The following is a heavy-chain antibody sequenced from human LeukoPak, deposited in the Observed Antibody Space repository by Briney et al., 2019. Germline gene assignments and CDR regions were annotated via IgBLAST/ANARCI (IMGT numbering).Heavy chain of an antibody. V-gene: IGHV3-7*01. D-gene: IGHD3-9*01. CDR3: ARGGVLRYFDWLPWVPH. CDR1: GFTFSSCW. Sequence: GGSLRLSCAASGFTFSSCWMSWVRQAPGKGLEWVANIKQDGSEKYYVDSVKGRFTISRDNAKNSLYLQMNSLRAEDTAVYYCARGGVLRYFDWLPWVPHWGQGTLVTVSS. CDR2: IKQDGSEK. J-gene: IGHJ4*02.